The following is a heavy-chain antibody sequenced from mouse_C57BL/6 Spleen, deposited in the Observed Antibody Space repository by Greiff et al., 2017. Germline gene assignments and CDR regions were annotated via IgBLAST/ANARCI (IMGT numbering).Heavy chain of an antibody. V-gene: IGHV5-4*01. CDR1: GFTFSSYA. J-gene: IGHJ4*01. D-gene: IGHD2-4*01. CDR3: AKDSDYDYYAMDY. CDR2: INDGGSYT. Sequence: EVQLVESGGGLVKPGGSLKISCAASGFTFSSYAMSWVRQTPEKRLEWVATINDGGSYTYSPDNVKGRFTISRDNDKNNLYLQMSHLKSEDTSMYNSAKDSDYDYYAMDYWGQGTSVTVSS.